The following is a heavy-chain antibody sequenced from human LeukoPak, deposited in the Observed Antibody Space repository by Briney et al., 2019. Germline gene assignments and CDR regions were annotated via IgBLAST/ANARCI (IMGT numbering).Heavy chain of an antibody. CDR2: IYYSGST. J-gene: IGHJ2*01. V-gene: IGHV4-39*07. CDR3: ARDLGIPYWYFDL. D-gene: IGHD7-27*01. Sequence: SETLSLTCTVSGGSISSSSYYWGWIRQPPGKGLEWIGSIYYSGSTYYNPSLKSRVTISVDTPKNQFSLKLSSVTAADTAVYYCARDLGIPYWYFDLWGRGTLVTVSS. CDR1: GGSISSSSYY.